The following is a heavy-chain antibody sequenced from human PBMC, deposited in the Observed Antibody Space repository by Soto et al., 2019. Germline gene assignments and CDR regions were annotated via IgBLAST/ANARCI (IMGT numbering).Heavy chain of an antibody. J-gene: IGHJ6*03. CDR3: ARGDRSNWKYYYYYMDV. CDR1: GFTFSDYY. V-gene: IGHV3-11*01. D-gene: IGHD1-20*01. Sequence: GGSLRLSCAASGFTFSDYYMSWIRQAPGKGLEWVSYVSSSGSTIYYADSVKGRFTISRDNAKNSLYLQMNSLRAEDTAVYYCARGDRSNWKYYYYYMDVWGKGTTVTVSS. CDR2: VSSSGSTI.